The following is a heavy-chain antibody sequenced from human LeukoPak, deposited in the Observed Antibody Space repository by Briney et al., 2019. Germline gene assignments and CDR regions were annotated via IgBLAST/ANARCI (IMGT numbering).Heavy chain of an antibody. CDR3: ARGGAIGRNWSDP. D-gene: IGHD3-16*02. CDR1: GGSISSSSYY. CDR2: IYYSGST. J-gene: IGHJ5*02. V-gene: IGHV4-39*07. Sequence: SETLSLTCTVSGGSISSSSYYWGWIRQPPGKGLEWIGSIYYSGSTYYNPSLKSRVTISVDTSKNQFSLKLSSVTAADTAVYYCARGGAIGRNWSDPWGQGTLVTVSS.